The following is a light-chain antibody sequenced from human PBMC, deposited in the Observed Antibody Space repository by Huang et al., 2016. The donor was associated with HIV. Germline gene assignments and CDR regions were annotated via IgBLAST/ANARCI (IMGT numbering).Light chain of an antibody. Sequence: DIQMTQSHSTLSASVGDRVTITCRASQSISSWLAWYQQKPGKAPKLLIYDASSLESGVPSRVSGSGSGTEFPLTISSLQPDNFATYYCQQYNSYPWTFGQGTKVEIK. V-gene: IGKV1-5*01. CDR3: QQYNSYPWT. CDR2: DAS. J-gene: IGKJ1*01. CDR1: QSISSW.